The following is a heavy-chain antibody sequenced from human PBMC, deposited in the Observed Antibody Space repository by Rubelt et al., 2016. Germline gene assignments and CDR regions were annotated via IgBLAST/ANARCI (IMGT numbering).Heavy chain of an antibody. D-gene: IGHD1-26*01. CDR2: INSDGSNT. Sequence: EVQLVESGGGLVQPGRSLRLSCAASGFTFSSYWMYWVRQGPGKGLVWVSRINSDGSNTTYADSVKGRFTVSRDNSKNTLYLQMNSLRAEDTAVYYCARVLRIVVHTTSAFDIWGQGTMVTVSS. CDR1: GFTFSSYW. CDR3: ARVLRIVVHTTSAFDI. J-gene: IGHJ3*02. V-gene: IGHV3-74*02.